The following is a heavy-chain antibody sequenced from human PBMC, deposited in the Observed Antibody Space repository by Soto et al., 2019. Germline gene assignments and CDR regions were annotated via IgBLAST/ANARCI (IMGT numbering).Heavy chain of an antibody. V-gene: IGHV1-18*01. J-gene: IGHJ6*02. CDR1: GSTFNNYG. D-gene: IGHD3-9*01. Sequence: QVQLVQSGVEVRKPGASVKVSCRASGSTFNNYGINWVRQAPGQGREGMGWTSASNGHTNYAHKFQGRITMNTDTSASTAYMELRSLRSDDTAVYYCARDGAENYDILTGYFSVGMDVWGQGTSVTVSS. CDR3: ARDGAENYDILTGYFSVGMDV. CDR2: TSASNGHT.